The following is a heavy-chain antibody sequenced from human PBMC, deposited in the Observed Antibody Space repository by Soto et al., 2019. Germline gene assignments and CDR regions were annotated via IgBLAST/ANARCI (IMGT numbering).Heavy chain of an antibody. CDR1: GFTFSSYD. Sequence: LRLSCSASGFTFSSYDMHWVRQGPGKGLEWVSAIGAAGDTNYAGSVKGRFTISRENAKNSLYLQMNSLRAGDTAIYFCARAIGPTLFDYWGQGTLVTVSS. CDR3: ARAIGPTLFDY. CDR2: IGAAGDT. V-gene: IGHV3-13*04. J-gene: IGHJ4*02. D-gene: IGHD3-22*01.